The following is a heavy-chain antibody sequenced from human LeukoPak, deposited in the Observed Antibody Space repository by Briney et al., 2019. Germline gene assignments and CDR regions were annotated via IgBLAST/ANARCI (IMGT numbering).Heavy chain of an antibody. CDR1: GGSISSYY. CDR2: IYYSGST. J-gene: IGHJ6*03. CDR3: ATSFYSNYVSYYYYMDV. D-gene: IGHD4-11*01. V-gene: IGHV4-59*01. Sequence: SETLSLTCTVSGGSISSYYWSWIRQPPGKGLEWIGYIYYSGSTNYNPSLKSRVTISVDTSENQFSLKLSSVTAADTAVYYCATSFYSNYVSYYYYMDVWGKGTTVTVSS.